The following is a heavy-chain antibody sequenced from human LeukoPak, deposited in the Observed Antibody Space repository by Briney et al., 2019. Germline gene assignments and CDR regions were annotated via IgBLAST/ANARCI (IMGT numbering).Heavy chain of an antibody. Sequence: SETLSLTCTVSGGSISSYYWSWIRQPPGKGLEWIGYIYYSGSTNYNPSLKSRVTISVDTSKNQFPLKLSSVTAADTAVYYCARVDPDSSSTLEVFDYWGQGTLVTVSS. CDR3: ARVDPDSSSTLEVFDY. CDR1: GGSISSYY. D-gene: IGHD6-6*01. J-gene: IGHJ4*02. CDR2: IYYSGST. V-gene: IGHV4-59*01.